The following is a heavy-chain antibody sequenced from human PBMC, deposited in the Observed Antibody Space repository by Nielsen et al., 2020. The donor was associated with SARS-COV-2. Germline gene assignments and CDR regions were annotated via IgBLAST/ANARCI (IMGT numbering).Heavy chain of an antibody. CDR3: ARADYGRPADAFDI. CDR1: SASINNFY. CDR2: IHYTGST. Sequence: SETLSLTCTISSASINNFYWSWIRQPPGKGLEWIGYIHYTGSTKHNPSLRSRATISVDTSKKQISLMLSPVTAADTAIYYCARADYGRPADAFDIWGQGTAVTVSS. J-gene: IGHJ3*02. D-gene: IGHD4-17*01. V-gene: IGHV4-59*01.